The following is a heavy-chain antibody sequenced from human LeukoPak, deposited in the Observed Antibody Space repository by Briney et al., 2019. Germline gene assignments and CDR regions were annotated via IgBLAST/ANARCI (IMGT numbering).Heavy chain of an antibody. Sequence: GGSLRLSCAASGFTVSDYSMSWVRQAPGKGLEWVSVIYSGGSTYYADSVKGRFTISRDNSKNTLYLQMNSLRAEDTAVYYCAKSSWLRQTYYFDYWGQGTLVTVSS. CDR1: GFTVSDYS. CDR2: IYSGGST. J-gene: IGHJ4*02. V-gene: IGHV3-53*01. CDR3: AKSSWLRQTYYFDY. D-gene: IGHD5-12*01.